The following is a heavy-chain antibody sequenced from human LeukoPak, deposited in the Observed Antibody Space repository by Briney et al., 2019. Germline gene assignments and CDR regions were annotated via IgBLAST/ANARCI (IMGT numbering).Heavy chain of an antibody. CDR3: ARGQWELLSYYYYMDV. CDR2: ISSSSSYI. J-gene: IGHJ6*03. CDR1: GFTFSSYS. V-gene: IGHV3-21*01. D-gene: IGHD1-26*01. Sequence: PGGSLRLSCAASGFTFSSYSMNWVRQAPGKGLEWVSSISSSSSYIYYADSVKGRFTISRDNAKNSLYLQMNSLRAEDTAVYYCARGQWELLSYYYYMDVWGKGTTVTVSS.